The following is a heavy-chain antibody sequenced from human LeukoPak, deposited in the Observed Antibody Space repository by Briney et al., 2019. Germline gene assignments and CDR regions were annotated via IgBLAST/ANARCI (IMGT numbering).Heavy chain of an antibody. V-gene: IGHV1-24*01. CDR1: GYTLTELS. Sequence: ASVKVSCKVSGYTLTELSMHWVRQAPGKGLEWMGGFDPEDGETIYAQKFQGRVTMTEDTSTDTACMELSSLRSEDTAVYYCATASSGIAAARFFQHWGQGTLVTVSS. D-gene: IGHD6-13*01. CDR2: FDPEDGET. J-gene: IGHJ1*01. CDR3: ATASSGIAAARFFQH.